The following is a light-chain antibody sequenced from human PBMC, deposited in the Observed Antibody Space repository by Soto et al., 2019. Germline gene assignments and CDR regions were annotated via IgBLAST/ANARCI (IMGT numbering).Light chain of an antibody. CDR2: YDS. CDR3: QVWEATGDQVV. Sequence: SYELTQPPSVSVAPGETARICCGGNNVGCRSVHWYQQKPGQAPFLVIYYDSDRPSGIPERFSGSNSGNTATLIISRVEAGDEADYYCQVWEATGDQVVFGGGTKLTVL. J-gene: IGLJ2*01. V-gene: IGLV3-21*01. CDR1: NVGCRS.